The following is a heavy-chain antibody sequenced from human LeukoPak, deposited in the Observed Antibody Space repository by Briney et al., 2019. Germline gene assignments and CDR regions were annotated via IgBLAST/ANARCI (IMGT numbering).Heavy chain of an antibody. CDR2: IYYSGSD. CDR3: ARELYSSGDDSDY. V-gene: IGHV4-59*01. D-gene: IGHD6-19*01. CDR1: GGSISLYY. Sequence: SETLSLTCTVSGGSISLYYWSWIRQPPGRGLEWIGYIYYSGSDKYNPSLKSRITMSRDTSTSTVYMELSSLRSEDTAVYYCARELYSSGDDSDYWGQGTLVTVSS. J-gene: IGHJ4*02.